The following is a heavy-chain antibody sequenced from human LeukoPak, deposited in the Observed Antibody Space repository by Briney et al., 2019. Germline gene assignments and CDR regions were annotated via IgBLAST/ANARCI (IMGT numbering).Heavy chain of an antibody. CDR2: INPNSGGT. CDR3: ARKGRYCSGGSCYEWFDP. Sequence: ASVKVSCKASGHTFTGYYMHWVRQAPGQGLEWRGWINPNSGGTNYAQKFQGRVTMTRDTSISTAYMELSRLRSDDTAVYYCARKGRYCSGGSCYEWFDPWGQGTLVTVSS. CDR1: GHTFTGYY. V-gene: IGHV1-2*02. D-gene: IGHD2-15*01. J-gene: IGHJ5*02.